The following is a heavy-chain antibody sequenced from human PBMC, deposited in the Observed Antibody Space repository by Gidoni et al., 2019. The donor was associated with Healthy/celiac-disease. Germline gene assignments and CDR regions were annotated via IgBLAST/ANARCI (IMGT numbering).Heavy chain of an antibody. CDR3: ARGRDYYYDSSGYQDAFDI. CDR2: IIPILGIA. Sequence: QVQLVQSGAEVKKPGSSVKVSCKASEGTFSSYAISWVRQAPGQGLEWMGRIIPILGIANYAQKFQGRVTITADKSTSTAYMELSSLRSEDTAVYYCARGRDYYYDSSGYQDAFDIWGQGTMVTVSS. D-gene: IGHD3-22*01. J-gene: IGHJ3*02. V-gene: IGHV1-69*04. CDR1: EGTFSSYA.